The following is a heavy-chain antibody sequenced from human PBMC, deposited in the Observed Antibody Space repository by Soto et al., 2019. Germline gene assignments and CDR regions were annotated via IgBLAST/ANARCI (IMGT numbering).Heavy chain of an antibody. CDR1: GGSISSGDYY. V-gene: IGHV4-30-4*01. Sequence: SETLSLTCTVSGGSISSGDYYWSWIRQPPGKGLEWIGYIYYSGSTYYNPSLKSRVTISVDTSKNQFSLKLSSVTAADTAVYYCARVLKYLHYFDYWGQGTLVIVSS. CDR3: ARVLKYLHYFDY. CDR2: IYYSGST. J-gene: IGHJ4*02. D-gene: IGHD6-6*01.